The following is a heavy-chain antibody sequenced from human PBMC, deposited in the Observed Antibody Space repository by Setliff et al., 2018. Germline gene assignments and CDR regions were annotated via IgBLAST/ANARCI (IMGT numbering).Heavy chain of an antibody. CDR1: GDSISSGNYY. CDR2: IYTSGST. V-gene: IGHV4-61*02. Sequence: SETLSLTCTVSGDSISSGNYYWNWIRQPAGKGLEWIGRIYTSGSTTYNPSLKSRVTISIDMSKNQLSLKLTSVTAADTAVYYCATELSRGPYSGNYWGQGTLVTVSS. CDR3: ATELSRGPYSGNY. J-gene: IGHJ4*02. D-gene: IGHD5-12*01.